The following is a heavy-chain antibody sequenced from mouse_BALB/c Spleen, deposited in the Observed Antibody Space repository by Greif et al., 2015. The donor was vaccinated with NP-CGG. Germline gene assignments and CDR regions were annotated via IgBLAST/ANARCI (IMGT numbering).Heavy chain of an antibody. J-gene: IGHJ4*01. CDR3: ARHHYDYDVGAMDY. V-gene: IGHV5-12-1*01. D-gene: IGHD2-4*01. CDR1: GFAFSSYD. Sequence: EVKLMESGGGLVKPGGSLKLSCAASGFAFSSYDMSWVRQTPEKRLEWVAYISSGGGSTYYPDTVKGRFTISRDNAKNTLYLQMSSLKSEDTAMYYCARHHYDYDVGAMDYWGQGTSVTVSS. CDR2: ISSGGGST.